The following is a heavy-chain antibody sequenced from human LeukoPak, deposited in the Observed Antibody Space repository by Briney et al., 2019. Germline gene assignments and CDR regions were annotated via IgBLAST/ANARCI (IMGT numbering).Heavy chain of an antibody. D-gene: IGHD5-18*01. CDR1: GFTFSSYE. J-gene: IGHJ4*02. CDR3: ASHGRGYSYGTRFDY. V-gene: IGHV3-48*03. Sequence: GGSLRLSCAASGFTFSSYEMNWVRQAPGKGLEWVSYISSSGGTIYYADSVKGRFTISRDNAKNSLYLQMNSLRAEDTAVYYCASHGRGYSYGTRFDYWGQGTLVTVSS. CDR2: ISSSGGTI.